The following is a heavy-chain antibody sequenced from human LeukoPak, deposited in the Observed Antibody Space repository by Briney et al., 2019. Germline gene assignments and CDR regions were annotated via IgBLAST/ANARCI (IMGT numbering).Heavy chain of an antibody. V-gene: IGHV3-74*01. J-gene: IGHJ4*02. CDR3: ARGGTAMVDY. CDR1: GFTFSSYW. D-gene: IGHD5-18*01. Sequence: GGSLRLSCAASGFTFSSYWMHWVRQVPGKGLVWVSRINSDGTSTSYADSLKGRITISRDNAKNTLYLQMNSLRAEDTAVYYCARGGTAMVDYWGQGTLVTVSS. CDR2: INSDGTST.